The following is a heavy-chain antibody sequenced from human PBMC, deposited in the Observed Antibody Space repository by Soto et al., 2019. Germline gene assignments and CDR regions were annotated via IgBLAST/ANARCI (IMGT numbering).Heavy chain of an antibody. CDR3: AASYGSGYRAFDY. CDR2: INPIVSMS. D-gene: IGHD3-10*01. Sequence: QVQLVQSGTEVKKPGSSVKVSCKASGDTFSFYTINWVRQAPGLGLEWVGRINPIVSMSNYAQKFQGRVSXTXDXXTSTAYMELRSLRSDATAMYFCAASYGSGYRAFDYWGQGALVIVSS. J-gene: IGHJ4*02. V-gene: IGHV1-69*02. CDR1: GDTFSFYT.